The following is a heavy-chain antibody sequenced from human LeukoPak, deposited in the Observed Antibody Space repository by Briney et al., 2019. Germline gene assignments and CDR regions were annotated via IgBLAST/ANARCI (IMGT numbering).Heavy chain of an antibody. V-gene: IGHV5-10-1*01. J-gene: IGHJ3*02. D-gene: IGHD4-17*01. CDR1: GYSFTSYW. Sequence: KSRESLRISCQGSGYSFTSYWISWVRQMPGKGLEWMGRIDPSDSYTNYSPSFQGHVTFSADKSISTAYLQWSSLKASDTAMYYCARGYGVNQGAFDIWGQGTMVTVYS. CDR2: IDPSDSYT. CDR3: ARGYGVNQGAFDI.